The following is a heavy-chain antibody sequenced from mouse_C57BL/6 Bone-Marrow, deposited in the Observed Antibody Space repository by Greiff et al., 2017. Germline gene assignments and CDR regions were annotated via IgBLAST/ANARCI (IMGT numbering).Heavy chain of an antibody. CDR3: ARVGRANWDWFAY. J-gene: IGHJ3*01. CDR1: GYSITSCYY. D-gene: IGHD4-1*01. V-gene: IGHV3-6*01. Sequence: EVQLQESGPGLVKPSQSLSLSCSASGYSITSCYYWKWIRQPPGNIPEWRGFISYDGSNNYNPSLKNRISITRDTSKNQFFLKLNPVTTEDTAAYYCARVGRANWDWFAYWGQGTLVTVSA. CDR2: ISYDGSN.